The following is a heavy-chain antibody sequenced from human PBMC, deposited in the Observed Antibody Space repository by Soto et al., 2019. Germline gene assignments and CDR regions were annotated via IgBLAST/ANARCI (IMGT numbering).Heavy chain of an antibody. Sequence: GGSLRLSCAASGFTFSSYAMHWVRQAPGKGLEWVAVISYDGSNKYYADSVKGRFTISRDNSKNTAYLQMNSLKTEDTALYYCTGPGYSSGWYYWGQGTLVTVSS. CDR2: ISYDGSNK. D-gene: IGHD6-19*01. V-gene: IGHV3-30-3*01. CDR1: GFTFSSYA. CDR3: TGPGYSSGWYY. J-gene: IGHJ4*02.